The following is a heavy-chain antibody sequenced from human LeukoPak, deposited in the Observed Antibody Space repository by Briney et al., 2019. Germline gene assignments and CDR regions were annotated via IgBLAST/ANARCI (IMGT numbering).Heavy chain of an antibody. CDR3: ARWGLIAARPMDV. D-gene: IGHD6-6*01. Sequence: ASVKVSCKASGYTFTNYGITWVRQAPGQGLEWLGWINPNSGGTNYAQKFQGRVTMTRDTSISTAYMELSRLRSDDTAVYYCARWGLIAARPMDVWGKGTTVTVSS. CDR1: GYTFTNYG. V-gene: IGHV1-2*02. CDR2: INPNSGGT. J-gene: IGHJ6*04.